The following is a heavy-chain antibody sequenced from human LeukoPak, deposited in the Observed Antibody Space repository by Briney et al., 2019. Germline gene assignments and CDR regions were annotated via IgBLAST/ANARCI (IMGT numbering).Heavy chain of an antibody. CDR2: IGTAGDT. Sequence: AGGSLRLSCAASGFTFSNYDMHWVRQATGKGLEWVSAIGTAGDTYYPGSVKGRFTISRENAKNSLYLQMNSLRAGDTAVYYCARDAGGRIFDYWGQGTLVTVSS. CDR1: GFTFSNYD. D-gene: IGHD1-14*01. J-gene: IGHJ4*02. V-gene: IGHV3-13*01. CDR3: ARDAGGRIFDY.